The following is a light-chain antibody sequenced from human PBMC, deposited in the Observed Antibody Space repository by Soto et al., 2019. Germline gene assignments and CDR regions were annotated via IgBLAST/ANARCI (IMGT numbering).Light chain of an antibody. Sequence: QSVLTQPPSVSGVPGQRVTISCTGSSSNIGAGYDVHWYQQLPGTAPKLLIYVNTNRPSGVPDRFSGSKSGTSGSLAITGLQAEDEGDYYCQSYDSSLSGVVFGGGTKITVL. J-gene: IGLJ2*01. V-gene: IGLV1-40*01. CDR2: VNT. CDR3: QSYDSSLSGVV. CDR1: SSNIGAGYD.